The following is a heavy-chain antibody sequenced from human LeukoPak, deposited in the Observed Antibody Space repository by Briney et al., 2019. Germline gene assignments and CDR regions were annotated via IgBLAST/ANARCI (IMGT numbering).Heavy chain of an antibody. V-gene: IGHV3-33*01. CDR2: KWYDGSNK. CDR3: ARESYGSGDYFDY. D-gene: IGHD3-10*01. J-gene: IGHJ4*02. Sequence: GGSLRLSCAASGFTFSSYGMHWVRQAPGKGLEWVAVKWYDGSNKYYADSVKGRFTISRDNSKNTLYLQMNSLRAEDTAVYYCARESYGSGDYFDYWGQGTLVTVSS. CDR1: GFTFSSYG.